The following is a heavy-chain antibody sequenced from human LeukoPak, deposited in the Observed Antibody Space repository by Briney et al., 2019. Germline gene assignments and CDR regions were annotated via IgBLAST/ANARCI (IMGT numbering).Heavy chain of an antibody. CDR2: IYHSGST. CDR1: GGSFSGYY. J-gene: IGHJ4*02. Sequence: SETLSLTCAVYGGSFSGYYWSWIRQPPGKGLEWIGYIYHSGSTYYNPSLKSRVTISVDRSKNQFSLKLSSVTAADTAVYYCARMSQQLLLDWGQGTLVTVSS. D-gene: IGHD2-2*01. V-gene: IGHV4-34*01. CDR3: ARMSQQLLLD.